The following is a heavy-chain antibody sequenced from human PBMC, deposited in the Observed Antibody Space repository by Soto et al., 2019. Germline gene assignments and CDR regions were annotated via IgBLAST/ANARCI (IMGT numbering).Heavy chain of an antibody. D-gene: IGHD3-22*01. CDR1: GDSISRYY. CDR2: IYYSGST. J-gene: IGHJ4*02. V-gene: IGHV4-59*12. CDR3: ASMRGGYDSRGYDY. Sequence: SQTRSLTCTVGGDSISRYYWNWIRQPPGKGLEWIGYIYYSGSTNYNPSLKSRATISLDRSKNQFSLKLSSVTAADTAVYYCASMRGGYDSRGYDYWGQGTLVTVPS.